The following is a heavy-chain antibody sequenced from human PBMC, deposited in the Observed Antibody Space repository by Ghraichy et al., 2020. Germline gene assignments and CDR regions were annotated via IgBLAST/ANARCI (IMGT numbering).Heavy chain of an antibody. D-gene: IGHD1-1*01. CDR1: GGSFSGYY. CDR3: ARGMYPTTSAGMRY. V-gene: IGHV4-34*01. CDR2: INHSGST. J-gene: IGHJ4*02. Sequence: SETLSLTCAVYGGSFSGYYWSWIRQPPGKGLEWIGEINHSGSTNYNPSLKSRVTISVDTSKNQFSLKLSSVTAADTAVYYCARGMYPTTSAGMRYWGQGTLVTVSS.